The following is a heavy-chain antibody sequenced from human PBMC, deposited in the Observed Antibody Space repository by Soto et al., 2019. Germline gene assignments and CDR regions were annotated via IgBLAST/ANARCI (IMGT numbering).Heavy chain of an antibody. J-gene: IGHJ4*02. V-gene: IGHV3-66*01. D-gene: IGHD1-1*01. Sequence: EVQLVESGGGLVQPGGSLRLSCAAPGFTVSNNYMRWVRQAPGKGLEWVSLIYSGGATYYADSVKGRFTISRDNSKNTLYLQMNSLRAEDTAVYYCARDGTYNWVGGQGSLVTVSS. CDR2: IYSGGAT. CDR1: GFTVSNNY. CDR3: ARDGTYNWV.